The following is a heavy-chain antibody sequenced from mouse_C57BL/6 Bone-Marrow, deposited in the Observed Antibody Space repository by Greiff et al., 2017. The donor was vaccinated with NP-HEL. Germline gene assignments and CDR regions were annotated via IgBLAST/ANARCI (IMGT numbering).Heavy chain of an antibody. CDR1: GYSLTSDY. J-gene: IGHJ2*01. CDR2: ISYSGST. V-gene: IGHV3-8*01. CDR3: ARFDWLLRHFDY. D-gene: IGHD2-3*01. Sequence: EVQLVESGPGLAKPSQTLSLTCSVPGYSLTSDYWNWIRKFPGNKLEYMGYISYSGSTYYNPSLKSRISITRDTSKNQYYLQLNSVTTEDTATYYCARFDWLLRHFDYWGQGTTLTVSS.